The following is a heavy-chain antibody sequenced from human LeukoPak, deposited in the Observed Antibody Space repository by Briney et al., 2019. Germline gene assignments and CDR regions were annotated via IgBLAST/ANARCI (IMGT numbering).Heavy chain of an antibody. CDR2: IKQDGSEK. V-gene: IGHV3-7*03. D-gene: IGHD6-19*01. Sequence: GGSPRLSCAASGFTFSSYWMSWVRQAPGKGLEWVADIKQDGSEKYYVDSVKGRFTISRDNAKNSLYLQMNSLRAEDTAVYYCARDRVDSSGWYQVYWGQGTLVTVSS. CDR3: ARDRVDSSGWYQVY. J-gene: IGHJ4*02. CDR1: GFTFSSYW.